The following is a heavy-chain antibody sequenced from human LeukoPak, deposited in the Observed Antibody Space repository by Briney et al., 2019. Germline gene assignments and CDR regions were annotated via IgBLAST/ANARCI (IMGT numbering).Heavy chain of an antibody. V-gene: IGHV5-51*01. CDR2: IYPGDSDT. Sequence: MLGESLKISCKGSGYSFTSYWIGRVRQMPGKGLEWMGIIYPGDSDTRYSPSFQGQVTISADKSISTAYLQWSSLKASDTAIYYCARHPPGYSSGWDAGYFDYWGQGTLVTVSS. CDR3: ARHPPGYSSGWDAGYFDY. D-gene: IGHD6-19*01. J-gene: IGHJ4*02. CDR1: GYSFTSYW.